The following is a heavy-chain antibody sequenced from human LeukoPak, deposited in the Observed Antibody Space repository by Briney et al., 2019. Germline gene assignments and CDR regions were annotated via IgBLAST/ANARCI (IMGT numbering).Heavy chain of an antibody. V-gene: IGHV1-2*02. CDR1: GYTFTDYY. D-gene: IGHD1-1*01. CDR3: ARDNQLDWAHYYYYYMDV. CDR2: INPNSGGT. Sequence: ASVKVSCKASGYTFTDYYMHWVRQAPGQGLEWMGWINPNSGGTNYAQKFQGRVTMTRDTSISTAYMELSRLTSDDTAVYYCARDNQLDWAHYYYYYMDVWGKGTPVTVSS. J-gene: IGHJ6*03.